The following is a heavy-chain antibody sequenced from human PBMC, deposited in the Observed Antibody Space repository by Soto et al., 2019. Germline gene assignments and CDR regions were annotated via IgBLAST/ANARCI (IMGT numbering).Heavy chain of an antibody. CDR3: ARVVGTISRNWYFVL. Sequence: EVQLVESGGGLVQPGGSLRLSCAASGFTFSNYWMHWVRQAPGKGLVWVSRITSDGSTTSYADSVKGRFTISRDNAKNALYLQMNTLRAEDTAVYFCARVVGTISRNWYFVLWGRGTLVTVSS. CDR2: ITSDGSTT. V-gene: IGHV3-74*01. CDR1: GFTFSNYW. D-gene: IGHD1-26*01. J-gene: IGHJ2*01.